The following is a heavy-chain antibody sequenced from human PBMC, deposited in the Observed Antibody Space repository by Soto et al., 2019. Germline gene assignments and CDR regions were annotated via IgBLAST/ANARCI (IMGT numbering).Heavy chain of an antibody. CDR3: ARKVVDWFDP. CDR2: MNPNSGNT. D-gene: IGHD3-22*01. CDR1: GYTFTSYD. V-gene: IGHV1-8*01. J-gene: IGHJ5*02. Sequence: GASVKVSCKASGYTFTSYDINWVLQATGQGLEWMGWMNPNSGNTGYTQKFQGRVTMTRNTSISTAYMEPSSLRSEDTAVYYCARKVVDWFDPWGQGTLVTVSS.